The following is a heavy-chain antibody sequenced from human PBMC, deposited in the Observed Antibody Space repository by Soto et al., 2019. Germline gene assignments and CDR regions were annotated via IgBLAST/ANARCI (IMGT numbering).Heavy chain of an antibody. Sequence: SKTLSLTCTVSGDSITRNSYFWAWIRLPPGKGLEWIGSIFYSGTTYYNPSLKSRVTISVDRSKNQFSLKLSSVTAADTAVYYCARHYSVDYLDYSSRGAPDTGSA. CDR3: ARHYSVDYLDY. CDR2: IFYSGTT. V-gene: IGHV4-39*01. CDR1: GDSITRNSYF. D-gene: IGHD2-15*01. J-gene: IGHJ4*02.